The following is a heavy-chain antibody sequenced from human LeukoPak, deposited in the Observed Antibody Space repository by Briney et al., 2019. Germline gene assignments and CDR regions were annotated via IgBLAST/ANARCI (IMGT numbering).Heavy chain of an antibody. V-gene: IGHV3-23*01. J-gene: IGHJ4*02. Sequence: GGSLRLSCAASGFTFSSYAMSWVRQAPGKGLEWVSAISGSGGSTYYADSVKGRFTISRDSSKNTLYLQMNSLRAEDTAVYYCAKDLDARIAVAGIDYWGQGTLVTVSS. D-gene: IGHD6-19*01. CDR3: AKDLDARIAVAGIDY. CDR2: ISGSGGST. CDR1: GFTFSSYA.